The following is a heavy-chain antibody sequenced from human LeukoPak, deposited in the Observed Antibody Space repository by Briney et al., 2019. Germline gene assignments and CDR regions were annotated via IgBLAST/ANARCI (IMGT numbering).Heavy chain of an antibody. CDR3: ARLDILVPRAVEWFDP. V-gene: IGHV4-4*07. D-gene: IGHD2-2*01. Sequence: SETLSPTCIVSGDSISGKYWSWIRRPAGKGLEWLGRIYSSGTTDYSPSLMSRVTMSLDTSKNHISLRLRSVTAADTAVYYCARLDILVPRAVEWFDPWGQGTVVTVSS. CDR2: IYSSGTT. J-gene: IGHJ5*01. CDR1: GDSISGKY.